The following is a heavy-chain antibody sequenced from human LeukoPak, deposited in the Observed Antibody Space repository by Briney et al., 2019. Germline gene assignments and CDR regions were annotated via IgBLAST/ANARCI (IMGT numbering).Heavy chain of an antibody. D-gene: IGHD1-1*01. CDR2: TRFDGSIK. J-gene: IGHJ4*02. Sequence: SGGSLRLSCAVSGFIFNDYGFHWVGQAPGKGLEWVAVTRFDGSIKQYADSVKGRFTISRDDSKNTLYLQMNFLKSEDTAVYYCARSGGTRQFYFDYWGQGTLVTVSS. V-gene: IGHV3-33*01. CDR3: ARSGGTRQFYFDY. CDR1: GFIFNDYG.